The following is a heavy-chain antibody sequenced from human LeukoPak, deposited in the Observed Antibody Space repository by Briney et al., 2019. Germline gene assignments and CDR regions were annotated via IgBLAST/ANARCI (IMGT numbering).Heavy chain of an antibody. V-gene: IGHV3-66*01. CDR2: VYSGGST. CDR3: ARDVYGSGSYYHGD. D-gene: IGHD3-10*01. Sequence: GGSLRLSCAASGFIVSSNYMSWVRQAPGKGLEWVSAVYSGGSTYYADSVKGRFTISRDNSKNTLYLQMNSLRAEDTAVYYCARDVYGSGSYYHGDWGQGTLVTVSS. CDR1: GFIVSSNY. J-gene: IGHJ4*02.